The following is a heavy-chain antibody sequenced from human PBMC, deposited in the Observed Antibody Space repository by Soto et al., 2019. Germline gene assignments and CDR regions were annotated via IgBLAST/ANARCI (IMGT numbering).Heavy chain of an antibody. V-gene: IGHV3-15*07. CDR1: GFSFNDAWTFSEAW. Sequence: EVQLVESGGGLVKPGGSLRLSCAASGFSFNDAWTFSEAWMNWVRQAPGKGLEWVGSVKSKGSGGTVAYDAPVKDRVIXSXDXXRNTVYLQMNSLKAEDTDIYYCTHTRGWPPGAFDIWGPGTMVTVSS. J-gene: IGHJ3*02. D-gene: IGHD2-15*01. CDR3: THTRGWPPGAFDI. CDR2: VKSKGSGGTV.